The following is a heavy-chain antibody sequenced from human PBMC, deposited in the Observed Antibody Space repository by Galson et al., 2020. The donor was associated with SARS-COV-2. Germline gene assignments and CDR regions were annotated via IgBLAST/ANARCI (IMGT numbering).Heavy chain of an antibody. CDR3: ARGHHQITTVLVFVAGGSCCGDS. D-gene: IGHD3-10*01. Sequence: SETLSLTCAVSGGTFNGYYWRWIRQSPGKGLEWIGEINHSGSNNYNPSLKSRVTMSVDTSTNQFSLKLTTITVADTAVYYCARGHHQITTVLVFVAGGSCCGDSWGQGTLVTVAS. J-gene: IGHJ4*02. CDR2: INHSGSN. V-gene: IGHV4-34*01. CDR1: GGTFNGYY.